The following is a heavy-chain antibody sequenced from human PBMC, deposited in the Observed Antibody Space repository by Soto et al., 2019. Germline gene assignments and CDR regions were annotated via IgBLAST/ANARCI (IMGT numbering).Heavy chain of an antibody. J-gene: IGHJ6*02. V-gene: IGHV1-18*01. CDR3: AREVGAPEYHYYGMDV. D-gene: IGHD1-26*01. CDR2: IRAYSGNT. CDR1: GYTFTSCG. Sequence: ASVKVSCKASGYTFTSCGVSWVRQAPGQGLEWMGWIRAYSGNTNYAQKFQGRVTMTTDTSTNTAYMELKSVTSDDTAVYYCAREVGAPEYHYYGMDVWGQGTTVTVSS.